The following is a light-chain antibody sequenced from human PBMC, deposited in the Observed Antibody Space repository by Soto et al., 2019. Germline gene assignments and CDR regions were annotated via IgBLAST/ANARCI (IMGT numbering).Light chain of an antibody. CDR2: EVS. J-gene: IGLJ2*01. V-gene: IGLV2-8*01. CDR1: SSDVGGHNH. Sequence: QSVLTQPPSASGSPGQSVTMSCTGSSSDVGGHNHVSWYQQHPGKAPKLMIYEVSKRPSGVPDRFSGSKSVNTASLTVSGLQAEDEADYYCSSYAGSMNLIFGGGTKVTVL. CDR3: SSYAGSMNLI.